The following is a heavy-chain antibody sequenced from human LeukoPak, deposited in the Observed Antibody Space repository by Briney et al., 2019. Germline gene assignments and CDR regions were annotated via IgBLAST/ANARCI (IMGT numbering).Heavy chain of an antibody. CDR2: ISSSSSTI. J-gene: IGHJ6*03. D-gene: IGHD6-13*01. CDR3: ARDHFPREQPCYMDV. CDR1: GLTFSSYS. V-gene: IGHV3-48*01. Sequence: GGSLRLTCAASGLTFSSYSMNWVRQAPGKGLEWVSYISSSSSTIYYADSVKGRFTISRDNAKNSLYLQMNSLRAEDTAVYYCARDHFPREQPCYMDVWGKGTTVTVSS.